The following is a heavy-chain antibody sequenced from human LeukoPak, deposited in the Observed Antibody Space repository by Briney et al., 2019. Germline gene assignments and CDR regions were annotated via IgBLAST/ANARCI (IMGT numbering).Heavy chain of an antibody. CDR2: IWYDGSNK. CDR1: GFTFSSYG. CDR3: ARQPNLSTVTISLPYYYGMDV. J-gene: IGHJ6*02. V-gene: IGHV3-33*01. D-gene: IGHD4-17*01. Sequence: GGSLRLSCAASGFTFSSYGMHWVRQAPGKGLEWVAGIWYDGSNKYYADSVKGRFTISRDNSKNTLYLQMNSLRAEDTAVYYCARQPNLSTVTISLPYYYGMDVWGQGTTVTVSS.